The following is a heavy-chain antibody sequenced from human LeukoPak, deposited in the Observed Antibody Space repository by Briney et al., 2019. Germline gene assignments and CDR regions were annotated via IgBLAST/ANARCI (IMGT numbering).Heavy chain of an antibody. Sequence: GGSLRLSCEVSGFTFSTCGMHWVRQAPGKGPEWVAALSSDGSNKNYADSVKSRFTISRDNSKNTLFLQMNSLRAEDTAVYYCAREKGNWFAPWGQGTLVTVSS. V-gene: IGHV3-30*03. J-gene: IGHJ5*02. CDR1: GFTFSTCG. CDR3: AREKGNWFAP. CDR2: LSSDGSNK.